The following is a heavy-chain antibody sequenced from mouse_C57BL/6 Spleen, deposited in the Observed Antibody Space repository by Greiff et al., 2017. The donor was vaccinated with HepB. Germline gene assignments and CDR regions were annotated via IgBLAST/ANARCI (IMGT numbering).Heavy chain of an antibody. CDR2: INPGSGGT. D-gene: IGHD2-1*01. V-gene: IGHV1-54*01. CDR3: ARDRNYAGYFDY. CDR1: GYAFTNYL. J-gene: IGHJ2*01. Sequence: VQLQQSGAELVRPGTSVKVSCKASGYAFTNYLIEWVKQRPGQGLEWIGVINPGSGGTNYNEKFKGKATLTADKSSSTAYMQLSSLTSEDSAVYFCARDRNYAGYFDYWGQGTTLTVSS.